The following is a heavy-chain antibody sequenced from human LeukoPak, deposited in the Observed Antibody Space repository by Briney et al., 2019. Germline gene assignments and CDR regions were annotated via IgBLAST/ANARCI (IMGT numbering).Heavy chain of an antibody. J-gene: IGHJ4*02. CDR3: ASLSHSSGFLTWGDFDY. D-gene: IGHD6-19*01. V-gene: IGHV1-2*06. CDR1: GDTFTGYY. CDR2: INPNSGGT. Sequence: GASVKVSCKASGDTFTGYYMHWVRQAPGQGLEWMGRINPNSGGTNYAQKFQGRVTMTRDTSNSTAYMELSRLRSDDTAVYYCASLSHSSGFLTWGDFDYWGQGTLVTVSS.